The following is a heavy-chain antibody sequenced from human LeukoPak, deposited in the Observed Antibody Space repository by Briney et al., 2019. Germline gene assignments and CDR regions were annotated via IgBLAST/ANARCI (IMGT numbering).Heavy chain of an antibody. CDR3: ARDPKSSGWFEE. Sequence: PGGSLRLSCAASEFTFSRYNMNWVRQAPGKGLEWISYISSSSNPIYYADSVKGRFTISRDNAKNSLYLQMNSRRDEDTAVYYCARDPKSSGWFEEWGQGTLVTVSS. CDR2: ISSSSNPI. V-gene: IGHV3-48*02. CDR1: EFTFSRYN. D-gene: IGHD6-19*01. J-gene: IGHJ4*02.